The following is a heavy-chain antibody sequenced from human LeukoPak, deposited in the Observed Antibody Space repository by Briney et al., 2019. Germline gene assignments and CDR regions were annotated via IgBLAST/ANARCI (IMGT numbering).Heavy chain of an antibody. V-gene: IGHV3-43*01. J-gene: IGHJ4*02. CDR1: GFTFDDYT. Sequence: GGSLRLSCAASGFTFDDYTMHWVRQAPGKGLEWVSLISWDGGATYYGDSVKGRFTISRDNAKNSLYLQMNSLRAEDTAVYYCAREPPAIAVAGFDYWGQGTLVTVSS. CDR2: ISWDGGAT. D-gene: IGHD6-19*01. CDR3: AREPPAIAVAGFDY.